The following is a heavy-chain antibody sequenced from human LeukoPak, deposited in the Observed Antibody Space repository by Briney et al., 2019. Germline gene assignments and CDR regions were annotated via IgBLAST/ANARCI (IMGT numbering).Heavy chain of an antibody. CDR2: ISSSSSTI. CDR1: GFTFSSYS. J-gene: IGHJ6*03. Sequence: GGSLRLSCAASGFTFSSYSMTWVRQAPGKGLGWVSYISSSSSTIYYADSVKGRFTISRDNAKNSLYLQMNSLRAEDTAVYYCARGFYDFWSGYYTYYYYYMDVWGKGTTVTVSS. V-gene: IGHV3-48*04. CDR3: ARGFYDFWSGYYTYYYYYMDV. D-gene: IGHD3-3*01.